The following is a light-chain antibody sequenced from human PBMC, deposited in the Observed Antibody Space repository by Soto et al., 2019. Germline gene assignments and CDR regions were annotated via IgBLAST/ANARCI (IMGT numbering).Light chain of an antibody. CDR2: EVT. CDR1: SSDVGGYNY. J-gene: IGLJ3*02. CDR3: SSYTSSSPDWV. Sequence: QSALTQPASVSGSPGQSITISCTGTSSDVGGYNYVSWYQQHPGKAPKLMIYEVTNRPSGVSHHFSGSKSGNTASLTISGLQAEDEADYYCSSYTSSSPDWVFGGGTKLTVL. V-gene: IGLV2-14*01.